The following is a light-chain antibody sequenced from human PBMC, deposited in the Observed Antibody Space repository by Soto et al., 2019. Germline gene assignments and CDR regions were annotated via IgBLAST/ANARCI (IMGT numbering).Light chain of an antibody. V-gene: IGKV3-20*01. CDR2: AAS. J-gene: IGKJ2*01. Sequence: EIVLTQSPGTLSLSPGERATLFCRASQSISSYLAWYQQRPGQSPRLLIYAASSRATGVPDRFSGGGSATDFTLTVSRPEPEDFAVYYCQQYGGSPRTFGQGTKLEIK. CDR3: QQYGGSPRT. CDR1: QSISSY.